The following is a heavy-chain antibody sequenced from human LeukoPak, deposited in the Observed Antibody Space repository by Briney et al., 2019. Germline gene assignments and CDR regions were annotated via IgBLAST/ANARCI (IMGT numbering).Heavy chain of an antibody. V-gene: IGHV3-23*03. CDR3: ARDPRITGTTP. CDR2: IYSGGDT. J-gene: IGHJ5*02. D-gene: IGHD1-7*01. Sequence: GGSLRLSCAASGFTSSNYAMSWVRQAPGKGLEWVSTIYSGGDTYYADSVKGRFTISRDNSKNTLYLQMNSLRAGDTAVYYCARDPRITGTTPWGQGTLVTVSS. CDR1: GFTSSNYA.